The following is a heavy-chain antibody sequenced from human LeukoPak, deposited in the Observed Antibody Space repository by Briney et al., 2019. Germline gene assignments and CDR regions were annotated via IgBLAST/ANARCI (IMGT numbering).Heavy chain of an antibody. Sequence: GVSLRLSCAASGFTFSDYSMSWVRQAPGKGLEWVSFIYSDNTHYSDSVKGRFTISRDNSKNTLYLQMNSLRAEDTAVYYCARRAGAYSHPYDYWGQGTLVTVSS. V-gene: IGHV3-53*01. CDR3: ARRAGAYSHPYDY. J-gene: IGHJ4*02. CDR2: IYSDNT. D-gene: IGHD4/OR15-4a*01. CDR1: GFTFSDYS.